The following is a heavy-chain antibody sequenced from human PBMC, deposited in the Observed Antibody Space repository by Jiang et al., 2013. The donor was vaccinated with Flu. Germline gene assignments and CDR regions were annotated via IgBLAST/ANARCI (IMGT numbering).Heavy chain of an antibody. V-gene: IGHV6-1*01. CDR3: ARGDGDYGLNY. Sequence: YAVSVKSRITINPDTSKNQFSLQLNSVTPEDTAVYYCARGDGDYGLNYWGQGTLVTASS. J-gene: IGHJ4*02. D-gene: IGHD4-17*01.